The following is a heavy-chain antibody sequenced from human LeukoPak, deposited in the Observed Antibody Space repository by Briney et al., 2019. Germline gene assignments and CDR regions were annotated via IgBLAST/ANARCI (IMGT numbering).Heavy chain of an antibody. J-gene: IGHJ4*02. V-gene: IGHV3-7*01. CDR2: TKPDGSEK. D-gene: IGHD3-10*01. CDR3: ARDDGSSCFSY. CDR1: GFPFNAYW. Sequence: GGSLRLSCAASGFPFNAYWMTWIRQAPGKGLEWVGSTKPDGSEKYYVDSVKGRFTISRDNAKNSLYLQMNGLRAEDTAVYYCARDDGSSCFSYWGQGTLVTVSS.